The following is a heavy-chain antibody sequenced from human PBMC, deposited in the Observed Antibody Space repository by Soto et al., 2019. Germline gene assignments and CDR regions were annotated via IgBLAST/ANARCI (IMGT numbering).Heavy chain of an antibody. CDR1: GCTFSNYA. CDR2: IIPIFGTP. D-gene: IGHD4-4*01. V-gene: IGHV1-69*12. Sequence: QVQLVQSGAEVKKPGSSVKVSCKASGCTFSNYAITWVRQAPGQGPEWMGGIIPIFGTPHYAQKFQGRVTITADESTSTVYMERSSLRSEDPAVYYCSRDAATVMVATNWCDPWGHGNLVTVSS. J-gene: IGHJ5*02. CDR3: SRDAATVMVATNWCDP.